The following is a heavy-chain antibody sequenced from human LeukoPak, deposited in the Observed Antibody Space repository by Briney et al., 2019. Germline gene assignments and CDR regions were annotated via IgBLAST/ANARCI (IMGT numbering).Heavy chain of an antibody. Sequence: GASVKVSCKASGYTFTSYGISWVRQAPGQGLEWMGWISAYNGNTNYAQKLQGRVTMTTDTSTSTANMELRSLRSDDTAVYYCAREIAAANNWFDPWGQGTLVTVSS. J-gene: IGHJ5*02. CDR1: GYTFTSYG. V-gene: IGHV1-18*01. CDR3: AREIAAANNWFDP. CDR2: ISAYNGNT. D-gene: IGHD6-13*01.